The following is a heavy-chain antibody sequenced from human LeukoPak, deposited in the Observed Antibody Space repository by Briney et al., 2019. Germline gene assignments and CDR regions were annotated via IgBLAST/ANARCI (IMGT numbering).Heavy chain of an antibody. J-gene: IGHJ4*02. CDR2: ISSSGSTI. CDR3: ARDDYASDYFDY. D-gene: IGHD4-17*01. Sequence: GGSLRLSCAASGFTFSNYYMSWIRQAPGKGLEWVSYISSSGSTIYYADSVKGRFTISRDNAKNSLYLQMNSLRAEDTAVYYCARDDYASDYFDYWGQGTLVTVSS. V-gene: IGHV3-11*01. CDR1: GFTFSNYY.